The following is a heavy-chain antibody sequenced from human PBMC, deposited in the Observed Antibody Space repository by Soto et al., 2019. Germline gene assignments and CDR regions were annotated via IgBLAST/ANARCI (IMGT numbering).Heavy chain of an antibody. CDR2: ISWNSGSI. CDR1: GFTFDDYA. Sequence: EVQLVESGGGLVQPGRSLRLSCAASGFTFDDYAMHWVRQAPGKGLEWVSGISWNSGSIGYADSVKGRFTISRDNAKNSLYLQMNSLRAEDTALYYCAKDTSGYGWFDPWGQGTLVTVSS. J-gene: IGHJ5*02. V-gene: IGHV3-9*01. D-gene: IGHD5-12*01. CDR3: AKDTSGYGWFDP.